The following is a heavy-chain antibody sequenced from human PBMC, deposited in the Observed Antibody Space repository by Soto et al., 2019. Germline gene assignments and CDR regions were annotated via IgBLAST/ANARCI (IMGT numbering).Heavy chain of an antibody. V-gene: IGHV1-18*01. Sequence: ASVKVSCKASGGTFSSYAISWVRQAPGQGLEWMGWISAYNGNTNYAQKLQGRVTMTTDTSTSTAYMELRSLRSDDTAVYYCASKYYYDSSGYYLDAFDIWGQGTMVTVS. CDR3: ASKYYYDSSGYYLDAFDI. J-gene: IGHJ3*02. CDR1: GGTFSSYA. CDR2: ISAYNGNT. D-gene: IGHD3-22*01.